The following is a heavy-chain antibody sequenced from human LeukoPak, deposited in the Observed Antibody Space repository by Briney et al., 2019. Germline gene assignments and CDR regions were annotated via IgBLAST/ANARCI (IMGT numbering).Heavy chain of an antibody. V-gene: IGHV4-30-2*01. CDR3: ARPGPYSYGFWYYFHGMDV. J-gene: IGHJ6*02. CDR2: IYHSGST. Sequence: PPQTLSLTCAVSGGSISSGGYSWSWIRQPPGKGLEWIGYIYHSGSTYYNPSLKSRVTISVDRSKNQFSLKLSSVTAAGTAVYYCARPGPYSYGFWYYFHGMDVWGQGTTVTVSS. CDR1: GGSISSGGYS. D-gene: IGHD5-18*01.